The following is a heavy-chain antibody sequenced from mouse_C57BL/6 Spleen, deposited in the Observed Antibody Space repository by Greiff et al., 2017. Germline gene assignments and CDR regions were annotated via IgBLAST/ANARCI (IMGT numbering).Heavy chain of an antibody. CDR1: GFTFSSYA. CDR2: ISDGGSYT. Sequence: EVHLVESGGGLVKPGGSLKLSCAASGFTFSSYAMSWVRQTPEKRLEWVATISDGGSYTYYPDNVKGRFTISRDNAKNNLYLQMSHLKSEDTAMYYCARDGNYWGYWGQGTTLTVSS. V-gene: IGHV5-4*01. D-gene: IGHD1-1*02. J-gene: IGHJ2*01. CDR3: ARDGNYWGY.